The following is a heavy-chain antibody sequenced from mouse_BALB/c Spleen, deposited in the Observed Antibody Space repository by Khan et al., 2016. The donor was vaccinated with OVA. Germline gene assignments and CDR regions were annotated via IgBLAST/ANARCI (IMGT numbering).Heavy chain of an antibody. J-gene: IGHJ2*01. D-gene: IGHD1-1*02. CDR1: GYSITSDYA. CDR3: ARIYGGEFDY. V-gene: IGHV3-2*02. CDR2: ISYSGNI. Sequence: VQLKESGPGLVKPSQSLSLTCTVTGYSITSDYAWNWIRQFPGNKLEWMGYISYSGNIHYNPSLKSRISITRDTSKNQFFLQLNSVTTEDTATYYWARIYGGEFDYVGQGTTLTVSS.